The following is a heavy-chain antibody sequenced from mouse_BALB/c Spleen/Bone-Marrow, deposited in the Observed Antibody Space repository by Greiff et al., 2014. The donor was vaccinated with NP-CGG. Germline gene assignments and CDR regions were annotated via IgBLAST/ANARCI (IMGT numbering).Heavy chain of an antibody. J-gene: IGHJ3*01. V-gene: IGHV4-1*02. CDR2: INPDSSTL. Sequence: EVQLQESGGGLVQPGGSLKLSCAASGFDFSSYWMNWVRQAPGKGLEWIGEINPDSSTLNYTPSLKDKFIISRYNAKNTLYLQKSKRRSEDTALYYCARLHYYGYGAYWGQGTLVTVS. D-gene: IGHD1-2*01. CDR1: GFDFSSYW. CDR3: ARLHYYGYGAY.